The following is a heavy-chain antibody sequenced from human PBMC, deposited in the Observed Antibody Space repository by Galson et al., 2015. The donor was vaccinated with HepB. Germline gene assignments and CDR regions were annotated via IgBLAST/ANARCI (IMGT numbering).Heavy chain of an antibody. CDR3: ARLKAVAAAGAGYLDY. D-gene: IGHD6-13*01. CDR2: IDLDDSET. CDR1: GLSSGTNW. J-gene: IGHJ4*02. Sequence: QSGAEVKKPGESLRISCKVSGLSSGTNWIAWVRQMPEKGLELMGIIDLDDSETRYSPSFEGQVTISADGSIDTAYLQWSSLKASDSPIYFCARLKAVAAAGAGYLDYWGQGALITVSS. V-gene: IGHV5-51*03.